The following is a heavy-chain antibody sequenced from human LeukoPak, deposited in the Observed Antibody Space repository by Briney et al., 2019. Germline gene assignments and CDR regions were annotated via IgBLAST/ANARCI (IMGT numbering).Heavy chain of an antibody. V-gene: IGHV1-8*01. J-gene: IGHJ6*02. CDR1: GYTFTSYD. Sequence: GASVKVSCKASGYTFTSYDVNWVRQATGQGLEWMGWMNPNSGNTGLAQKFQGRVTLTRDTSLSTAYMELSNLRSDDTAVYYCARDEVLAAPNYFGMVVWGQGTTVSVSS. CDR3: ARDEVLAAPNYFGMVV. CDR2: MNPNSGNT. D-gene: IGHD2-15*01.